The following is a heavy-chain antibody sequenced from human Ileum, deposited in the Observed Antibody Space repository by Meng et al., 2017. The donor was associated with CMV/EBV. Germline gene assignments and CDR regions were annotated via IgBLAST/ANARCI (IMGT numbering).Heavy chain of an antibody. Sequence: GESLKISCAASGFTFSNCSMTWVRQAPGKRLAWVSAITTSGGGRYSAASATGRFTIIRDNSQNTLFLLMNSLGADTTAKYYCAKSNPDHFYYYFGSRAQGILVTVSS. CDR3: AKSNPDHFYYYFGS. V-gene: IGHV3-23*01. D-gene: IGHD3-10*01. CDR2: ITTSGGGR. CDR1: GFTFSNCS. J-gene: IGHJ5*01.